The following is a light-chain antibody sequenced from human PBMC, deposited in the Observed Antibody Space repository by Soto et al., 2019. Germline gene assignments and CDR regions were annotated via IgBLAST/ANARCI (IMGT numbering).Light chain of an antibody. CDR3: HSYASSLSVWV. J-gene: IGLJ3*02. CDR1: SSNIGAGYN. CDR2: GNS. Sequence: QSVLTQPPSVSGAPGQRVTISCTGSSSNIGAGYNVHWYQQLPGTAPKLLIYGNSNRPSGVPDRFSGSKSGTSASLAITGLQAEDEADYYCHSYASSLSVWVFGGGTKVTVL. V-gene: IGLV1-40*01.